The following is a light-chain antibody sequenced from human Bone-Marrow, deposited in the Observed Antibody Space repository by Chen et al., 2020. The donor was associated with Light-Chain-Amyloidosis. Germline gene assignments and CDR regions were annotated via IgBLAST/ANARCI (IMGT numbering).Light chain of an antibody. J-gene: IGLJ3*02. V-gene: IGLV3-21*02. CDR1: NIGSTS. Sequence: SYVLTQPSSVSVAPGQTGTIACGGNNIGSTSVHWYQQTPGQAPLLVVYDDSDRPSGIPARFSGSNSGNTATLTISRVEAGDEADYYCQVWDRSSDRPVFGGGTKLTVL. CDR2: DDS. CDR3: QVWDRSSDRPV.